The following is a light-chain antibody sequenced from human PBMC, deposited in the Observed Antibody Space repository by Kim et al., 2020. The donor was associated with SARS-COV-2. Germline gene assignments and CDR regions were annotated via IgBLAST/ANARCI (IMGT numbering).Light chain of an antibody. CDR3: AAWGDSLNGWV. CDR1: DANIENNY. Sequence: GQTVTISCSGMDANIENNYGYWFQQFPGTAPKLLRFRNDKRPTGIPDRFSGSKSGTSVSLAISGLRAEDEADYYCAAWGDSLNGWVFGGGTKLTVL. V-gene: IGLV1-47*01. J-gene: IGLJ3*02. CDR2: RND.